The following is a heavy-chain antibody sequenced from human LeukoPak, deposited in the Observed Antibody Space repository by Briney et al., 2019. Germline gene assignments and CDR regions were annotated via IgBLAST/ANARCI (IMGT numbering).Heavy chain of an antibody. CDR2: IKQDRSEK. Sequence: GGSLRLSCVGSGFTFSDYWMSWVRDAPGEGLERVANIKQDRSEKDYVAPLKGRFTISRDNAKNSLYLQMNSLRAEDTAVYYCARWLELMRNFDWWGQGTLVTVSS. V-gene: IGHV3-7*01. CDR3: ARWLELMRNFDW. J-gene: IGHJ4*02. D-gene: IGHD5-24*01. CDR1: GFTFSDYW.